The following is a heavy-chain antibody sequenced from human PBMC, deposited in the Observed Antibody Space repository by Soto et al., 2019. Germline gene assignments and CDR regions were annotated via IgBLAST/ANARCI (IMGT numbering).Heavy chain of an antibody. V-gene: IGHV4-34*01. Sequence: SETLSLTCAVYGGSFSGYYWSWIRQPPGKGLEWIGEINHSGSTNYNPSLKSRVTISVDTSKNQFSLKLSSVTAADTAVYYCARVSCSGGSCYPRNYYYYYGMDVWGQGTTVTVS. J-gene: IGHJ6*02. CDR2: INHSGST. CDR3: ARVSCSGGSCYPRNYYYYYGMDV. CDR1: GGSFSGYY. D-gene: IGHD2-15*01.